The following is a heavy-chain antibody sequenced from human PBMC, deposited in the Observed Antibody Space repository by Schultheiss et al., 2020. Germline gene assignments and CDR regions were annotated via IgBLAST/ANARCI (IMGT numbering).Heavy chain of an antibody. V-gene: IGHV3-7*01. CDR2: IKQDGSDK. J-gene: IGHJ6*02. Sequence: GGSLRLSCAASGFTFSSYGMHWVRQAPGKGLEWVASIKQDGSDKYYVDSVKGRFTISRDNARNSLYLQMNSLRADDTAVYYCARGTTVRGVIRYYYYYGMDVWGQGTTVTGS. CDR1: GFTFSSYG. CDR3: ARGTTVRGVIRYYYYYGMDV. D-gene: IGHD3-10*01.